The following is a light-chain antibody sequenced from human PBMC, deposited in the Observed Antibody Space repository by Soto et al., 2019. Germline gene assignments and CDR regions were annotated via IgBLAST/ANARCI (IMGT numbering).Light chain of an antibody. CDR2: AAS. CDR3: QQYGSSPQT. J-gene: IGKJ1*01. Sequence: EIVLTQSPGTLSLSPGERATLSCRASQSVSSSYLAWYQQKPGQAPRLLIYAASSRATGIPDRFSGSGSGTDFTLNISRLEPEDLAVYYCQQYGSSPQTFGQGPNVEIK. CDR1: QSVSSSY. V-gene: IGKV3-20*01.